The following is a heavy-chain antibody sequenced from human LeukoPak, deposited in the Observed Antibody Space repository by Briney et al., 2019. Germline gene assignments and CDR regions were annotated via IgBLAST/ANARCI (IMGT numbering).Heavy chain of an antibody. V-gene: IGHV3-23*01. CDR3: ARVNTMIVVASLDY. CDR2: ISGSGGST. Sequence: PGGSLRLSCAASGFTFSSYAMSWVRQAPGKGLEWVSAISGSGGSTYYADSVKGRFTISRDNAKNSLYLQMSSLRAEDTAVYYCARVNTMIVVASLDYWGQGTLVTVSS. J-gene: IGHJ4*02. CDR1: GFTFSSYA. D-gene: IGHD3-22*01.